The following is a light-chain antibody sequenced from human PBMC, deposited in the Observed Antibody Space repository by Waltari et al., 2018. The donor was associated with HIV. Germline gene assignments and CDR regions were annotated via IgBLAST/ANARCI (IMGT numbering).Light chain of an antibody. J-gene: IGLJ2*01. CDR3: SSYAGRNTLL. CDR1: SSDVAGYDY. CDR2: EVN. Sequence: QSALTQPPSASGSPGQSVTISCTGTSSDVAGYDYFSWYQQHPGKAPKLMISEVNKRPSGVPDRFSGSRSGNTASLTVSGLQAEDEAHYYCSSYAGRNTLLFGGGTKLTVL. V-gene: IGLV2-8*01.